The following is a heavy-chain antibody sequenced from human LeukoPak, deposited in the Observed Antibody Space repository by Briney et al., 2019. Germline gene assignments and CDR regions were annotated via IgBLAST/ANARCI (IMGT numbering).Heavy chain of an antibody. J-gene: IGHJ4*02. CDR2: IIPIFGIA. D-gene: IGHD5-24*01. Sequence: SVKVSCKASGGTFSSYAISWVRQAPGQGLEWMGRIIPIFGIANCAQKFQGRVTITADKSTSTAYMELSSLRSEDTAVYYCARGPDGYPFDYWGQGTLVTVSS. V-gene: IGHV1-69*04. CDR3: ARGPDGYPFDY. CDR1: GGTFSSYA.